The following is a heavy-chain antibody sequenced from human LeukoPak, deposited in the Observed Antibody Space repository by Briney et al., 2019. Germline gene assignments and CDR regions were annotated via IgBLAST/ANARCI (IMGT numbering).Heavy chain of an antibody. D-gene: IGHD5-24*01. CDR1: GFTFSSYA. Sequence: GSLRLSCAASGFTFSSYAMSWVRQAPGKGLEWVSAISGSGGSTYYADSVKGRFTISRDNSKNTLYLQVNSLRAEDTALYYCAKELFDGYNSPPLDYWGQGTLVTVSS. V-gene: IGHV3-23*01. CDR2: ISGSGGST. J-gene: IGHJ4*02. CDR3: AKELFDGYNSPPLDY.